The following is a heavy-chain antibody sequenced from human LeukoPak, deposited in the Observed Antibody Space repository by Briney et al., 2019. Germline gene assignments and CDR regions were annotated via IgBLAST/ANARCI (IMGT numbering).Heavy chain of an antibody. CDR2: IIPIFGTA. D-gene: IGHD2-2*01. CDR1: GGTFSSYA. CDR3: ARIVVVPAANYYYYYMDV. Sequence: GASVKVSCKASGGTFSSYAISWVRQAPGQGLEWMGGIIPIFGTANYAQKFQGRVTITADESTSTAYMELSSLRSEDTAVYYCARIVVVPAANYYYYYMDVWGKGTTVTVSS. J-gene: IGHJ6*03. V-gene: IGHV1-69*13.